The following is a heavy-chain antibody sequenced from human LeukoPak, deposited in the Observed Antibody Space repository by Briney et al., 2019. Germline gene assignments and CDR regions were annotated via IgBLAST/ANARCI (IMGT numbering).Heavy chain of an antibody. J-gene: IGHJ4*02. CDR2: IYYSGST. V-gene: IGHV4-59*01. CDR3: ARSAAGTLFIDY. Sequence: SETLSPTCTVSGGSISSYYWSWIRQPPGKGLEWIGYIYYSGSTNYNPSLKSRVTISVDTSKNQFSLKLSSVTAADTAVYYCARSAAGTLFIDYWGQGTLVTVSS. CDR1: GGSISSYY. D-gene: IGHD6-13*01.